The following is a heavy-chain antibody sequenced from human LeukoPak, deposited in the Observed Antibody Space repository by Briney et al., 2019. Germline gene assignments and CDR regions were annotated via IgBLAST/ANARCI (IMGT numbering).Heavy chain of an antibody. CDR1: GYTFTSYG. CDR3: ASSGIGYDSSGYSSMLDY. CDR2: INTNTGNP. D-gene: IGHD3-22*01. Sequence: ASVMVSCKASGYTFTSYGISWVQQAPGQGLEWMGWINTNTGNPTYAQGFTGRFVFSLDTSVSTAYLQISSLKAEDTAVYYCASSGIGYDSSGYSSMLDYWGQGTLVTVSS. V-gene: IGHV7-4-1*02. J-gene: IGHJ4*02.